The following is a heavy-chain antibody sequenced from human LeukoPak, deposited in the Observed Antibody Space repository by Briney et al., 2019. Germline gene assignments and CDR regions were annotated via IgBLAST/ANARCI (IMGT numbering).Heavy chain of an antibody. CDR3: ARDHGIAAANNWFDP. D-gene: IGHD6-13*01. CDR2: IYYSGST. Sequence: PSETLSLTCTVSGGSISSSSYYWGWIRQPPGKGLEWIGSIYYSGSTYYNPSLKSRVTISVDTSKNQFSLKLSSVTAADTAVYYCARDHGIAAANNWFDPWGQGTLVTVSS. J-gene: IGHJ5*02. V-gene: IGHV4-39*07. CDR1: GGSISSSSYY.